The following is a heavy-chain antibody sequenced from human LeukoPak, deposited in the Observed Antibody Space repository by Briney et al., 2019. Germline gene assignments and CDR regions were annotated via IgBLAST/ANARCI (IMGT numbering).Heavy chain of an antibody. Sequence: ASVKVSCKASGYTFTGYYMHWVRQAPGQGLEWMGWINPNSGGTNYAQKFQGRVTMTRDTSISTAYMELSRLRSDDTAVYYCARVRAVAGTDFDYWGQGTLVTVSS. J-gene: IGHJ4*02. CDR2: INPNSGGT. D-gene: IGHD6-19*01. CDR3: ARVRAVAGTDFDY. CDR1: GYTFTGYY. V-gene: IGHV1-2*02.